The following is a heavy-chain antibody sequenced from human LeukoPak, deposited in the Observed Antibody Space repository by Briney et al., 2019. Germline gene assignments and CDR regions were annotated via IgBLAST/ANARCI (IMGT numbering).Heavy chain of an antibody. J-gene: IGHJ4*01. V-gene: IGHV3-74*01. CDR1: GFTFSNSW. Sequence: PGGSLRLSCAASGFTFSNSWFHWVRQAPGKGLVWVSRINTDGSRTTYADSVKGRFTISRDNAKNTLYLQMNSLRAEDTAVYYCAREDYDYVWGSYRSTEYYFDYWXXXXLVTVSS. CDR2: INTDGSRT. D-gene: IGHD3-16*02. CDR3: AREDYDYVWGSYRSTEYYFDY.